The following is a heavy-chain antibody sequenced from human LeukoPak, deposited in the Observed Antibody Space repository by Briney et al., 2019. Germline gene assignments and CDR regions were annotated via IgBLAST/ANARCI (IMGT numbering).Heavy chain of an antibody. Sequence: SVKVSCKASGGTFSSYAISWVRQAPGQGLELMGGIIPIFGTANYAQKFQGRVTITTDESTSPAYMELSSLRSEDTAVYYCARGVIVVVPAAARCYYYYMDVWGKGTTVTVSS. V-gene: IGHV1-69*05. CDR1: GGTFSSYA. J-gene: IGHJ6*03. CDR2: IIPIFGTA. CDR3: ARGVIVVVPAAARCYYYYMDV. D-gene: IGHD2-2*01.